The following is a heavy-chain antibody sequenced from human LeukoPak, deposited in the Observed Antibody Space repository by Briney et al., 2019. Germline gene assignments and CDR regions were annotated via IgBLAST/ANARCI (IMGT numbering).Heavy chain of an antibody. CDR3: ARRTGRDGYNSYFDY. D-gene: IGHD5-24*01. V-gene: IGHV4-4*09. Sequence: PSETLSLTCTVSGGSISSYYWSWIRQPPGKGLEWIGYIYTSGSTNYNPSLKSRVTISVDTSKNQFSLKLSSVTAADTAMYYCARRTGRDGYNSYFDYWGQGTLVTVSS. CDR1: GGSISSYY. CDR2: IYTSGST. J-gene: IGHJ4*02.